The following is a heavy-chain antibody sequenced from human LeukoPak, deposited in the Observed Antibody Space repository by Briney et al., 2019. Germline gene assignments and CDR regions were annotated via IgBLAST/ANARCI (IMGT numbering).Heavy chain of an antibody. CDR1: GFTFSSYA. CDR3: ARDSPYPGGSSFIYYYYYMDV. D-gene: IGHD6-6*01. Sequence: GGSLRLSCAASGFTFSSYAMHWVRQAPGKGLEWVAVISYDGSNKYYADSVKGRFTISRDNSKNTLYLQMNSPRAEDTAVYYCARDSPYPGGSSFIYYYYYMDVWGKGTTVTVSS. V-gene: IGHV3-30*04. CDR2: ISYDGSNK. J-gene: IGHJ6*03.